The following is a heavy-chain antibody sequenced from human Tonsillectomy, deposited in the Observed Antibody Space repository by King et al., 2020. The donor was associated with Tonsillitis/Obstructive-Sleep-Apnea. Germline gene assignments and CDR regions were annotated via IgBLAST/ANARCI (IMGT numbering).Heavy chain of an antibody. CDR1: GGSISSYY. CDR3: ARIASVVNDY. CDR2: IYYTGGT. Sequence: VQLQESGPGLVKPSETLSLTCTVSGGSISSYYWSWIRQPPGKGLEWIGYIYYTGGTNYNPSLKSRVTISVDTSKNQFSLKLSSVTAADTAVYYCARIASVVNDYWGQGTLVTVSS. D-gene: IGHD3-22*01. V-gene: IGHV4-59*01. J-gene: IGHJ4*02.